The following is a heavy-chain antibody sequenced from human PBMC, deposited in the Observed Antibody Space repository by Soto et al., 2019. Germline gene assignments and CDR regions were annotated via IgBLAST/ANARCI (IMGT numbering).Heavy chain of an antibody. CDR3: ARGLATLPVFAFDV. CDR2: IYWNDDK. CDR1: GISLSTSGVG. J-gene: IGHJ3*01. Sequence: QITVKGSGPTLVKPTQTLTLTCSLSGISLSTSGVGLGWIRQTPGKALEWLALIYWNDDKHYTPSLKSRLTITKATPKNQAVLTMTNMDPVDTATYYCARGLATLPVFAFDVWGQGTVVTVSS. V-gene: IGHV2-5*01. D-gene: IGHD6-6*01.